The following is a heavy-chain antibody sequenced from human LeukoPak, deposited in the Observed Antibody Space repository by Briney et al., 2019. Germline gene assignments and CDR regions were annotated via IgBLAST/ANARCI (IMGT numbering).Heavy chain of an antibody. CDR1: GYTFTSYG. V-gene: IGHV1-18*01. CDR2: ISAYNSNT. Sequence: GASVKVSCKASGYTFTSYGISWVRQAPGQGLEWMGWISAYNSNTNYAQKLQGRVTMTTDTSTSTAYMELRSLRSDDTAVHYCARISYYYDSSGFDYWGRGTLVTVSS. J-gene: IGHJ4*02. CDR3: ARISYYYDSSGFDY. D-gene: IGHD3-22*01.